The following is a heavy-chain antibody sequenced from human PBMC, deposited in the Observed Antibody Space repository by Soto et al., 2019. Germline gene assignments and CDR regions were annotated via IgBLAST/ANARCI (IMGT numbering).Heavy chain of an antibody. Sequence: GGSLRLSCAASGFIFSTYAMNWVRQAPGKGLEWVSGISGSGGTTYYADSVKRRFTISRDNSKNTLYLQMNSLRAEGTAVYYCANLAVEGLGYCSAGSCYFDYWGQGALVTVSS. J-gene: IGHJ4*02. CDR3: ANLAVEGLGYCSAGSCYFDY. CDR1: GFIFSTYA. D-gene: IGHD2-15*01. CDR2: ISGSGGTT. V-gene: IGHV3-23*01.